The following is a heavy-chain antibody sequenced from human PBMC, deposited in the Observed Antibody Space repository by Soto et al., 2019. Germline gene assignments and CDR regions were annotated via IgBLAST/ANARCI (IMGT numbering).Heavy chain of an antibody. CDR1: GYTFTNYA. J-gene: IGHJ4*02. Sequence: ASVKVSCKASGYTFTNYAIHWVRQAPGQRLEWMGWINAGNGKTKYSQNFQGRVTITRDTSASIAYMEVNSLRSEDTAVYYCARGIWVATTADYYIDSWGQATLVTVS. D-gene: IGHD5-12*01. V-gene: IGHV1-3*01. CDR2: INAGNGKT. CDR3: ARGIWVATTADYYIDS.